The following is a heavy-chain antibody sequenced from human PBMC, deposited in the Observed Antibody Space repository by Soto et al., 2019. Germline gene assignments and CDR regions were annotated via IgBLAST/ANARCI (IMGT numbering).Heavy chain of an antibody. CDR3: AHGSCSSADCYPNPYLDY. J-gene: IGHJ4*02. CDR2: IYWDDDE. V-gene: IGHV2-5*02. D-gene: IGHD2-2*01. CDR1: GFSLSTTAEG. Sequence: QITLKESGPTLVKPTQTLTLTCTFSGFSLSTTAEGVGWIRQPPGKALEWLALIYWDDDERYSPSLKSRLTITKDTSKNQVVLTMTNVDPVDTATYYCAHGSCSSADCYPNPYLDYWGQGILVTVCS.